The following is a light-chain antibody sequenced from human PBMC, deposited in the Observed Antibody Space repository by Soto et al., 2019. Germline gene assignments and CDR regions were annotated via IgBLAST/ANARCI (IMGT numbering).Light chain of an antibody. CDR2: GVS. J-gene: IGKJ1*01. CDR3: QHYAGSPPWT. Sequence: EIVLTQSPGTLSLSPGERATLSCRASQSVGSIYLAWYQQKPGQAPRLLIYGVSNRATGIPERFSGSGSGTDFTHTISRLEAEDFAVYYCQHYAGSPPWTCGQGTKVEIK. CDR1: QSVGSIY. V-gene: IGKV3-20*01.